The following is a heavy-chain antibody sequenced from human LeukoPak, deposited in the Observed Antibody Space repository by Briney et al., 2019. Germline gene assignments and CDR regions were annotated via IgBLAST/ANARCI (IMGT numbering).Heavy chain of an antibody. CDR1: GVRFSSYW. J-gene: IGHJ6*03. D-gene: IGHD2-8*01. V-gene: IGHV3-7*01. CDR3: ARIPGYCTNTRCLSYMHV. CDR2: IKQDGSEK. Sequence: GGALRLSCAASGVRFSSYWMSWGRQAPGKGLEWVANIKQDGSEKSYADSVTGRLNISRDNAKNALYLQMNSLRAEDTAVYYCARIPGYCTNTRCLSYMHVWGKGTTVTVSS.